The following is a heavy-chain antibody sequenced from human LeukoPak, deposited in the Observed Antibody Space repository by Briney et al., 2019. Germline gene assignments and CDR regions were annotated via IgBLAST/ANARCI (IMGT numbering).Heavy chain of an antibody. Sequence: GGSLRLLCAASGLTFSRSTMSRVGLAAAKGLEWVSSISTRSEFTYYADSLKDQFPIHREEDKDSMYVQMNSMRAEDTAVYYCWRVDIIGYYSHLDYWGRGTLVTVSS. CDR1: GLTFSRST. D-gene: IGHD3-22*01. CDR3: WRVDIIGYYSHLDY. J-gene: IGHJ4*02. V-gene: IGHV3-21*01. CDR2: ISTRSEFT.